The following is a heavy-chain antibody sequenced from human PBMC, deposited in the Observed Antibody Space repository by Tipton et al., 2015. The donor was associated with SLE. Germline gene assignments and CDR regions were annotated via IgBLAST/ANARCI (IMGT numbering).Heavy chain of an antibody. CDR2: IRSKANSYAT. CDR1: GFTFSSYG. Sequence: SLRLSCAASGFTFSSYGMHWVRQAPGKGLEWVGRIRSKANSYATAYAASVKGRFTISRDDSKNTAYLQMNSLKTEDTAVYYCAKTERRYSSSGFDYWGQGTLVTVSS. CDR3: AKTERRYSSSGFDY. J-gene: IGHJ4*02. D-gene: IGHD6-6*01. V-gene: IGHV3-73*01.